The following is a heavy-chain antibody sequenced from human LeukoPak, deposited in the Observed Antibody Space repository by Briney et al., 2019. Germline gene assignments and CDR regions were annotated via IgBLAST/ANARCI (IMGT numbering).Heavy chain of an antibody. CDR2: IKKTGSET. CDR3: AREDGYCSGGNCYSYFDS. Sequence: GRSLRLSCAASGFTFSSYAMHWVRQAPGKGLEWVAYIKKTGSETYYVDSVKGRFTITRDNTRNSLFLQMYSLRAEDTAVYFCAREDGYCSGGNCYSYFDSWGQGTLVTVSS. V-gene: IGHV3-7*01. CDR1: GFTFSSYA. D-gene: IGHD2-15*01. J-gene: IGHJ4*02.